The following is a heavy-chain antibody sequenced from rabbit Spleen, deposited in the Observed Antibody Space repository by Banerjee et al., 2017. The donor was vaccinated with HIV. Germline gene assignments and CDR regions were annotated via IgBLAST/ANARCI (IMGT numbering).Heavy chain of an antibody. CDR1: GIDFSSDSY. J-gene: IGHJ2*01. CDR2: IDTSNGDT. D-gene: IGHD1-1*01. CDR3: ARNYVNAFDP. V-gene: IGHV1S45*01. Sequence: QQQLEESGGGLVKPGGTLTLTCKASGIDFSSDSYMCWVRQAPGKGLEWIACIDTSNGDTDYASWPKGRFTISKTSSTTVTLQMTSLTAADTATYFCARNYVNAFDPWGPGTLVTVS.